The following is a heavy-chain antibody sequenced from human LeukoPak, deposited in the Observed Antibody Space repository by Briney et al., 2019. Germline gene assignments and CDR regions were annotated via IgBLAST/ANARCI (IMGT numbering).Heavy chain of an antibody. V-gene: IGHV5-51*01. J-gene: IGHJ4*02. CDR1: GYSFTSYW. CDR3: TRSPDIDILTGYSRYYFDY. Sequence: GGSLKISCKGAGYSFTSYWIGWVGQMPGKGLVGWVVFYPGDAHTRYGPSFQGQGTISADKSISTAYLQWNSLKASDTAIYYCTRSPDIDILTGYSRYYFDYWGQGTLVTVSS. CDR2: FYPGDAHT. D-gene: IGHD3-9*01.